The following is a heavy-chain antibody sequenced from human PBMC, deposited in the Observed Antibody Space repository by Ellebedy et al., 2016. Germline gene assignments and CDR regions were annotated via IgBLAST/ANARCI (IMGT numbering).Heavy chain of an antibody. CDR1: GGSISSSY. Sequence: SETLSLTXTVSGGSISSSYWSWIRQPAGKGLEWIGRIYTSGSTNYNPSLKSRVNMSVDTSKNQFSRKLSAVTAADTAVYYWATEGSDSYTFDYWGQGTLVTVSS. V-gene: IGHV4-4*07. CDR3: ATEGSDSYTFDY. J-gene: IGHJ4*02. D-gene: IGHD5-24*01. CDR2: IYTSGST.